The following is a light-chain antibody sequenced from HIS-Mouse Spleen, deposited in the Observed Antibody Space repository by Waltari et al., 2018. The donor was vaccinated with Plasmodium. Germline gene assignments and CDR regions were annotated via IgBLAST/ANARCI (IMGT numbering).Light chain of an antibody. Sequence: QPVLTQPPSSSASPGESARLTCTLPSAINVGSYNIYWYQQKPGSPPRYLLYYYSDSDKGQGSVVHSGISGSKDASANPGILLIAGLQSEDEADYYCMIWPSNASGVFGGGTKLTVL. CDR1: SAINVGSYN. CDR3: MIWPSNASGV. V-gene: IGLV5-37*01. J-gene: IGLJ3*02. CDR2: YYSDSDK.